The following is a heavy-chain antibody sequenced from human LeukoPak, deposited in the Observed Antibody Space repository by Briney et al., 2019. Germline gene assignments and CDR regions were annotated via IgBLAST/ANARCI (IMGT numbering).Heavy chain of an antibody. Sequence: GGSLRLSCAVSGFNFSSYWIHWVRQAPGKGLVWVSLISTDGSATTYGDSAKGRFTVSRDNDKNTLFLDMNSLRVEDTAVYYCARGTAATAGIDYWGQGTLVTVSS. V-gene: IGHV3-74*01. D-gene: IGHD6-13*01. CDR3: ARGTAATAGIDY. CDR2: ISTDGSAT. CDR1: GFNFSSYW. J-gene: IGHJ4*02.